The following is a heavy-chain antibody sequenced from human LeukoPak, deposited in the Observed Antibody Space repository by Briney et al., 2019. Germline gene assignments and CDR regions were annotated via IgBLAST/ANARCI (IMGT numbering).Heavy chain of an antibody. CDR2: TKIKTDDGTP. D-gene: IGHD1-1*01. CDR3: ISGGGTADY. Sequence: GGSLRLSCAASGFTFSNAWMNWMGWVRQAPGKGLEWVGLTKIKTDDGTPVYAALVKGRFTISRDDSKNTVYLEMNSLETEDTAVYYCISGGGTADYWGQGTLVSVSS. V-gene: IGHV3-15*01. CDR1: GFTFSNAW. J-gene: IGHJ4*02.